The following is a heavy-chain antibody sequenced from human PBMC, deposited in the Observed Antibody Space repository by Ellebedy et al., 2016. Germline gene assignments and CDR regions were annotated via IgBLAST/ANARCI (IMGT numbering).Heavy chain of an antibody. CDR2: IKSKTDGGTT. D-gene: IGHD3-9*01. CDR1: GFTFSNAW. CDR3: TTDGRNYDILTGYDY. V-gene: IGHV3-15*01. Sequence: GESLKISXAASGFTFSNAWMSWVRQAPGKGLEWVGRIKSKTDGGTTDYAAPVKGRFTISRDDSKNTLYLQMNSLKTEDTAVYYCTTDGRNYDILTGYDYWGQGTLVTVSS. J-gene: IGHJ4*02.